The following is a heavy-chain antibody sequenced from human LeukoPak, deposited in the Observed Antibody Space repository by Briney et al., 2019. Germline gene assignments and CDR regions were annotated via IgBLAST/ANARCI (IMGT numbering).Heavy chain of an antibody. CDR2: ISGSGGST. CDR1: GFTFSSYA. Sequence: GGSLRLSCAASGFTFSSYAMRWVRQAPGKGLEWVSAISGSGGSTYYADSVKGRFTISRDNSKNTLYLQMNSLRAEDTAVYYCAIEGPLRYWRCGSRQPAPPYFYLYGMDVWGQGTTVTVSS. D-gene: IGHD2-15*01. V-gene: IGHV3-23*01. J-gene: IGHJ6*02. CDR3: AIEGPLRYWRCGSRQPAPPYFYLYGMDV.